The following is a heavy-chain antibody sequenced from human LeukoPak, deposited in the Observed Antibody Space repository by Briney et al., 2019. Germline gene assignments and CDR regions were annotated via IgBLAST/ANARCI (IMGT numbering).Heavy chain of an antibody. Sequence: ASVKVSCKASGYTFTSYGISWVRQAPGQGLEWMGRINPNSGGSNYAQEFQGRVTMTRDTSISTAYMELNRLRSDDTAVYYCARGSGYGDSPGLHWGQGTLVTVSS. CDR2: INPNSGGS. CDR1: GYTFTSYG. CDR3: ARGSGYGDSPGLH. V-gene: IGHV1-2*06. D-gene: IGHD4-17*01. J-gene: IGHJ4*02.